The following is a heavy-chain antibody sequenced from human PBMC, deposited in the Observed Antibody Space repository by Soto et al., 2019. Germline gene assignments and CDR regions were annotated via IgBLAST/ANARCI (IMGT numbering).Heavy chain of an antibody. D-gene: IGHD1-26*01. V-gene: IGHV3-30-3*01. J-gene: IGHJ6*02. CDR1: GLTLSTYA. CDR2: ISYDENIK. CDR3: ARGRVRNALGVTRYSGLDV. Sequence: GGSLRLSCAASGLTLSTYAMHWARQAPGKGLEWVALISYDENIKYYADSVKGRFTVSRDDSTNTLSLQMSSLRGEDTAVYYCARGRVRNALGVTRYSGLDVWGQGTTVTVSS.